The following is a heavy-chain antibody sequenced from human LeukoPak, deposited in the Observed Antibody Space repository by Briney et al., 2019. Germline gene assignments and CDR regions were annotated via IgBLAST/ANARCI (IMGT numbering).Heavy chain of an antibody. D-gene: IGHD6-19*01. CDR3: ARGLVAVAGTPY. Sequence: GGSLRLSCAASGFTDSSNYMSWVRQAPAKGLEGVSVIYSGGSTYYADSVKGRFTISRDNSKNTLYLQMNSPRAEDTAVYYCARGLVAVAGTPYWGQGTLVTVSS. V-gene: IGHV3-66*02. J-gene: IGHJ4*02. CDR2: IYSGGST. CDR1: GFTDSSNY.